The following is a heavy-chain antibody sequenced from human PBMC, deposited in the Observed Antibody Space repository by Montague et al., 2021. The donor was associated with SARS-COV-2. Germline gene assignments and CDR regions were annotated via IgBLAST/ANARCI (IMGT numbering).Heavy chain of an antibody. V-gene: IGHV6-1*01. CDR3: ARDSEYSIDY. J-gene: IGHJ4*02. D-gene: IGHD6-6*01. Sequence: CAISEDSVSSHTVAWNWFRQSPSRGLEWLGRTYYRSKWYNDYAVSMQSRVTINPDTSKNQFSLHVNSVTPEDTAVYYCARDSEYSIDYWGQGTLVTVSS. CDR2: TYYRSKWYN. CDR1: EDSVSSHTVA.